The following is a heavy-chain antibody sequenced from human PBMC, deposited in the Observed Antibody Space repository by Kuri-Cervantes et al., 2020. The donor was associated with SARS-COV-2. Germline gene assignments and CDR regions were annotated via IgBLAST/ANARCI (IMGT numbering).Heavy chain of an antibody. CDR3: AKDIPGIAVAGIDY. CDR1: EFTFRSYG. D-gene: IGHD6-19*01. CDR2: IRYDGSNK. Sequence: GGSLRLSCAASEFTFRSYGMHWVRQTPGKGLEWVAFIRYDGSNKYYADSVKGRFTISRDNSKNTLYLQMNSLRAEDTAVYYCAKDIPGIAVAGIDYWGQGTLVTVSS. V-gene: IGHV3-30*02. J-gene: IGHJ4*02.